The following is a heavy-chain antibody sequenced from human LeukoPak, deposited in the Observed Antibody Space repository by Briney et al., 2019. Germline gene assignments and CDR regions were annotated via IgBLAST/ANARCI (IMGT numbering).Heavy chain of an antibody. D-gene: IGHD2-2*01. Sequence: ASVNVSSKASGYTFTVYYMHWVRQAPGQGFEWMGWINPNSGDTNYAQKFQGRVTIARDTSISTAHMELSRLRSDDTAVYYCARANPLYCSSTTCLFDYWGQGTLVTVSS. CDR2: INPNSGDT. J-gene: IGHJ4*02. V-gene: IGHV1-2*02. CDR3: ARANPLYCSSTTCLFDY. CDR1: GYTFTVYY.